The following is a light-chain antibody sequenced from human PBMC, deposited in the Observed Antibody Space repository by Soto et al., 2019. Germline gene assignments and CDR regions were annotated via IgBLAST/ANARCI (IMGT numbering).Light chain of an antibody. J-gene: IGKJ4*01. CDR1: QGFSTW. CDR3: QQANSLPRT. Sequence: DIQMTQSPSSVSASVGDRVTITCRASQGFSTWLAWYRRKPGRAPELLIYSASSLHSGIPSRFSGSGSGTDFTLTISSLQPEDFATYYCQQANSLPRTFGGGTEVEIK. CDR2: SAS. V-gene: IGKV1-12*01.